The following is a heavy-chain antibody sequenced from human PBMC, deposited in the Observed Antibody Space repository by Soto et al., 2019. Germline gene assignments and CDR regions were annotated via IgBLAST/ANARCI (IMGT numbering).Heavy chain of an antibody. D-gene: IGHD3-16*01. CDR2: ISTYTANP. Sequence: QVHLVQSGAEVKSPGASVKVSCKASTDTFNNYGISWVRQAPGQGLEWMGWISTYTANPEYAEALRDRITMVLDTSTSTAFMELRSLRYDDTAVYYCAILKFYTFSATMPWDFWGQGTLVTVSS. J-gene: IGHJ4*02. CDR1: TDTFNNYG. V-gene: IGHV1-18*04. CDR3: AILKFYTFSATMPWDF.